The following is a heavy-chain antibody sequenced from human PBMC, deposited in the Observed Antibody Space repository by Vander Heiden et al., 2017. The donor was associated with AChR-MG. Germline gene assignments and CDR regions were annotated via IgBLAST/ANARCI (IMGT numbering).Heavy chain of an antibody. CDR1: GFPFSRDG. CDR2: IWDDGSNK. D-gene: IGHD2-15*01. J-gene: IGHJ6*03. Sequence: QVQLVESGGGVVQPGRSLRLPCAASGFPFSRDGMHWVRQAPGKGLEWVAVIWDDGSNKYYADSVKGRFTISRDNSKNTLYLQMNSLRAEDTAVYYCARGGCSGGSCYYYMDVWGKGTTVTVSS. V-gene: IGHV3-33*01. CDR3: ARGGCSGGSCYYYMDV.